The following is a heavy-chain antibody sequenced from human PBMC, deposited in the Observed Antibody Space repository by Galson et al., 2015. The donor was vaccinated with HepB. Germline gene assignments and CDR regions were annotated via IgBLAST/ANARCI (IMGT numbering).Heavy chain of an antibody. CDR3: TRLGDLSGYSSR. V-gene: IGHV3-73*01. Sequence: SLRLSCAGSGLTFSGSAMHWVRQASGRGLKWVGRIGSKANNYATAYTASVKGRFTISRDDSKNTAYLQMNSLRIEDTAVYYCTRLGDLSGYSSRWGQGTLVTVSS. J-gene: IGHJ4*02. CDR1: GLTFSGSA. D-gene: IGHD6-13*01. CDR2: IGSKANNYAT.